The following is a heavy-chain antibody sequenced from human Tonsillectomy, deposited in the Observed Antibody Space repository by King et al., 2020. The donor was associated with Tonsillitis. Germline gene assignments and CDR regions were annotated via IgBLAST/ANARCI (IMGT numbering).Heavy chain of an antibody. CDR3: ARSRGSSWANFDY. CDR1: GYSFTSYW. J-gene: IGHJ4*02. CDR2: IYPGDSDT. Sequence: VQLVQSGAEVKKPGESLKISCKGSGYSFTSYWIGWVRQMPGKGLEWMGIIYPGDSDTRYSPSFQGQVTLSADKSIITAYRQWSSLKASDTAMYYCARSRGSSWANFDYWGQGTLVTVSS. V-gene: IGHV5-51*01. D-gene: IGHD6-13*01.